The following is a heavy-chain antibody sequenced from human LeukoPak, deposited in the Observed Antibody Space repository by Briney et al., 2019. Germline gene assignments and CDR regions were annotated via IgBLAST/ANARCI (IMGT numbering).Heavy chain of an antibody. J-gene: IGHJ4*02. CDR1: GYTFTSYA. D-gene: IGHD6-19*01. CDR3: ARDRMSPTWLAYFGY. Sequence: ASVKVSCKASGYTFTSYAMHWVRQAPGQRLEWMGWINAGNGNTKYSQKFQGRVTITRDTSASTAYMELSSLRSEDTAVYYCARDRMSPTWLAYFGYWGQGTLVTVSS. CDR2: INAGNGNT. V-gene: IGHV1-3*01.